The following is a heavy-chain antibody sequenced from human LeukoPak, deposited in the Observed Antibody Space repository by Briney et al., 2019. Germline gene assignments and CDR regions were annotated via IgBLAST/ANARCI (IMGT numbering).Heavy chain of an antibody. Sequence: GGSLRLSCAASGFTVSSNYMSWVRQAPGKGLEWVSVIYSGGSTYYADSVKGRFTISRHNSKNTLYLQMNSLRAEDTAVYYCARTWYCSSTSCYDLGYYYGMDVWGQGTTVTVSS. CDR3: ARTWYCSSTSCYDLGYYYGMDV. CDR1: GFTVSSNY. V-gene: IGHV3-53*04. D-gene: IGHD2-2*01. J-gene: IGHJ6*02. CDR2: IYSGGST.